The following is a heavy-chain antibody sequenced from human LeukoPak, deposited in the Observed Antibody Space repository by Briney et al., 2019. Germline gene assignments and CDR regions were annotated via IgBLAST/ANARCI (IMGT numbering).Heavy chain of an antibody. Sequence: ASETLSLTCAVSGGSISSGGYSWSWIRQPPGKGLEWIGYIYHSGSTYYNPSLKSRVTISVDRSKNQFSLKLSSVTAADTAVYYCARHVTTGIAVAGPGKYNWFDPWGQGTLVTVSS. V-gene: IGHV4-30-2*01. CDR1: GGSISSGGYS. CDR3: ARHVTTGIAVAGPGKYNWFDP. J-gene: IGHJ5*02. D-gene: IGHD6-19*01. CDR2: IYHSGST.